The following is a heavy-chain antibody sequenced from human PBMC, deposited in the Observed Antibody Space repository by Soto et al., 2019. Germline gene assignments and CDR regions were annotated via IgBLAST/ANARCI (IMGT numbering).Heavy chain of an antibody. CDR1: GDSVSSNSAA. CDR2: TYYRSKWYN. D-gene: IGHD3-3*01. Sequence: SQTRALTCAISGDSVSSNSAAWNWIRQSPSRGLEWLGRTYYRSKWYNDYAVSVKSRITINPDTSKNQFSLQLNSVTPEDTAVYYCARGGYYRDAFDIWGQGTMVTVSS. J-gene: IGHJ3*02. CDR3: ARGGYYRDAFDI. V-gene: IGHV6-1*01.